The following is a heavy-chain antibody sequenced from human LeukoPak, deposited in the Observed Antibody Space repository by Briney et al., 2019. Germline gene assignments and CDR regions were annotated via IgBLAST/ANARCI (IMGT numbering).Heavy chain of an antibody. CDR3: ARVSSGSYGY. D-gene: IGHD1-26*01. V-gene: IGHV1-46*01. CDR1: GYTFTTYY. CDR2: INPSGGST. Sequence: ASVKVSCKASGYTFTTYYMHWVRQAPGQGLEWMGIINPSGGSTIYAQKFQGRVTTTRDTSTSTVYMELSSLRSEDTAVYYCARVSSGSYGYWGQGTLVTVSS. J-gene: IGHJ4*02.